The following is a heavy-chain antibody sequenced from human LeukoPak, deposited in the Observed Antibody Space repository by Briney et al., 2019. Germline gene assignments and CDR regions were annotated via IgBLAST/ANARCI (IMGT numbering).Heavy chain of an antibody. CDR3: ATFKPNQLSSFDY. D-gene: IGHD5-18*01. CDR1: GGSISSSSYY. CDR2: IYYSGST. J-gene: IGHJ4*02. V-gene: IGHV4-39*01. Sequence: SETLSLTCTVSGGSISSSSYYWGWIRQPPGKGLEWIGSIYYSGSTYYNPSLKSRVTISVDTSKNQFSLKLSSVTAADTAVYYCATFKPNQLSSFDYWGQGTLVIVSS.